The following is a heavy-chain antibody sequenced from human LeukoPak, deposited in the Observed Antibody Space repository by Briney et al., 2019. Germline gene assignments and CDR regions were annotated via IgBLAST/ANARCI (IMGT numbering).Heavy chain of an antibody. J-gene: IGHJ5*02. CDR3: ARDWDPTTGTTRWLDP. CDR1: GDTFTGYY. V-gene: IGHV1-2*02. CDR2: INTYSGVE. Sequence: ASVKVSCKASGDTFTGYYVHWVRQAPVRGLEWMGWINTYSGVENYAQTFQGRLTLTRDKSITTGYMELSSLRSDDTALYYCARDWDPTTGTTRWLDPWGQGTLVTVSS. D-gene: IGHD1-7*01.